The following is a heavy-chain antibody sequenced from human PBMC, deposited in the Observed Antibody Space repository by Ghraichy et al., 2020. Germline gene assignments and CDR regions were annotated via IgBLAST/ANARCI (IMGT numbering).Heavy chain of an antibody. V-gene: IGHV4-59*08. D-gene: IGHD1-7*01. CDR2: IYYSGST. CDR3: ARTRTSVGMDV. CDR1: GGSISSYY. Sequence: SETLSLTCTVSGGSISSYYWSWIRQPPGKGLEWIGYIYYSGSTNYNPSLKSRVTISVVTSKNQFSLKLSSVTAADTAVYYCARTRTSVGMDVWGQGTTVTVSS. J-gene: IGHJ6*02.